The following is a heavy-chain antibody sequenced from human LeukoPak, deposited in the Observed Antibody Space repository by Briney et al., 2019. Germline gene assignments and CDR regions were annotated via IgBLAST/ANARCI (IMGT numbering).Heavy chain of an antibody. CDR3: ARDRDYYDSSGYPDY. CDR1: GGTFSSYA. V-gene: IGHV1-69*04. CDR2: IIPILGIA. Sequence: SVKVSCKASGGTFSSYAISWVRQAPGQGLEWMGRIIPILGIANYAQKSQGRVTITADKSTSTAYMELSSLRSEDTAVYYCARDRDYYDSSGYPDYWGQGTLVTVSS. D-gene: IGHD3-22*01. J-gene: IGHJ4*02.